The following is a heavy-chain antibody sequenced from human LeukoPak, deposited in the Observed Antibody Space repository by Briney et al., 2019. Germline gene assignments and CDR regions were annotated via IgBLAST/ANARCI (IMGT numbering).Heavy chain of an antibody. CDR1: GFTFSSYA. CDR3: ARDALVIVGAIDY. CDR2: ISYDGSNK. Sequence: GGSLRLSCAASGFTFSSYAMHWVRQAPGKGLEWVAVISYDGSNKNYADSVKGRFTISRDNSKNTLYLQMNSLRAEDTAVYYCARDALVIVGAIDYWGQGTLVTVSS. D-gene: IGHD1-26*01. V-gene: IGHV3-30-3*01. J-gene: IGHJ4*02.